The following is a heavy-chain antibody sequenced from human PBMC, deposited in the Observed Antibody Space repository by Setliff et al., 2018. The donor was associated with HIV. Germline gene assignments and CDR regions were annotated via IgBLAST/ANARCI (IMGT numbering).Heavy chain of an antibody. CDR2: IRNKFNSLAT. J-gene: IGHJ1*01. CDR1: GFAFVGAE. CDR3: ATNVRVPGSSLDS. Sequence: GESLKISCAASGFAFVGAEIHWVRQASGKGLEWVGRIRNKFNSLATQYGESLEGRFTISRDDSKNTAYLQMRSLKTDDMAVYFCATNVRVPGSSLDSWGPGSLVTVSS. V-gene: IGHV3-73*01. D-gene: IGHD6-19*01.